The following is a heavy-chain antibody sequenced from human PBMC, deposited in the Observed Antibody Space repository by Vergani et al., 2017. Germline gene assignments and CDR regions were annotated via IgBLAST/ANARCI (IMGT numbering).Heavy chain of an antibody. Sequence: EVQLVESGGGLVQPEGSLRLSCSASGFTFSSYAMHWVRQAPGKGLEYVSAISSNGGSTYYADSVKGRFTISRDNSKNTLYLQMSSLRAEDTAVYYCVKWWARYGMDVWGQGTTVTVSS. CDR1: GFTFSSYA. D-gene: IGHD2-15*01. V-gene: IGHV3-64D*06. J-gene: IGHJ6*02. CDR3: VKWWARYGMDV. CDR2: ISSNGGST.